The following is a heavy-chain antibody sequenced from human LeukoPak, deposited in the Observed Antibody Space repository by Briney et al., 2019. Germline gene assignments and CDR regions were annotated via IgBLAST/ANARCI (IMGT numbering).Heavy chain of an antibody. Sequence: ASVKVSCKASGYTFTGYYMHWVRQAPGQGLEWMGWINPNSGGTNYAQKFQGRVTMTRDTSISTAYTELSRLRSDDTAVYYCARDVNGLYSGGGSWFDPWGQGTLVTVSS. V-gene: IGHV1-2*02. CDR3: ARDVNGLYSGGGSWFDP. CDR2: INPNSGGT. D-gene: IGHD2-8*01. J-gene: IGHJ5*02. CDR1: GYTFTGYY.